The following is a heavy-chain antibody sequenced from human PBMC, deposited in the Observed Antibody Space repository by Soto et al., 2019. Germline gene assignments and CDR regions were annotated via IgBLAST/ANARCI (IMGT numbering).Heavy chain of an antibody. J-gene: IGHJ4*02. CDR1: GYTFTSYA. Sequence: ASVKVSCKASGYTFTSYAMHWVRQAPGQRLEWMGWINAGNGNTKYSQKLQGRVTITRDTSASTAYMELSSLRSEDTAVYYCARERPTPPVYYFDYWGQGTLVTVSS. CDR3: ARERPTPPVYYFDY. V-gene: IGHV1-3*01. CDR2: INAGNGNT.